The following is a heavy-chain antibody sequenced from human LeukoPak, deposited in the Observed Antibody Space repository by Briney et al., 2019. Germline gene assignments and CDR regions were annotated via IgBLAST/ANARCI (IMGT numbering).Heavy chain of an antibody. CDR3: AREGNGLLSKDLVY. Sequence: GASVKVSCKASGYTFTEYYIHWVRQAPGQGLEWMGYINPHSGGTSSPQKFQGRVTMTTDASISTAYMELSRLTSDDTAVYYCAREGNGLLSKDLVYWGQGALGSVSS. V-gene: IGHV1-2*02. D-gene: IGHD2-15*01. CDR2: INPHSGGT. J-gene: IGHJ4*02. CDR1: GYTFTEYY.